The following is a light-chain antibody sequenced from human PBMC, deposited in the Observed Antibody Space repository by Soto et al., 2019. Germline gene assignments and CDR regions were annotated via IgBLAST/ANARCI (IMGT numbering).Light chain of an antibody. CDR2: AAS. Sequence: DIQMTQSPSSLSASVGDRVTITYRASQSITRYLNWYQQKPGKAPKLLIYAASTLQTGVPSRISGSGSGTDFTLTISSLQPEDFATYYCQQTYNTPRFTFGPGTKVDIK. J-gene: IGKJ3*01. V-gene: IGKV1-39*01. CDR3: QQTYNTPRFT. CDR1: QSITRY.